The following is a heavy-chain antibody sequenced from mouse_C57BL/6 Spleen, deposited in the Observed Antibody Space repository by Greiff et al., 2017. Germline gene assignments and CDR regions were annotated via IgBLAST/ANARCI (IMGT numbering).Heavy chain of an antibody. V-gene: IGHV1-55*01. CDR3: ARKGLRDYAMDY. Sequence: VQLQQPGAELVKPGASVKMSCKASGYTFTSYWITWVKQRPGQGLEWIGDIYPGSGSTNYNEKFKSKDTLTVDTSSSTAYMQLSSLTSEDSAVYYCARKGLRDYAMDYWGQGTSVTVSS. CDR2: IYPGSGST. J-gene: IGHJ4*01. CDR1: GYTFTSYW. D-gene: IGHD3-1*01.